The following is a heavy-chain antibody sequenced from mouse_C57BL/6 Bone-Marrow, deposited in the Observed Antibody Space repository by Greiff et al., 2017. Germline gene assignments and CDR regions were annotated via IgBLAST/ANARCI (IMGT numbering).Heavy chain of an antibody. CDR1: GYTFTSYW. V-gene: IGHV1-64*01. Sequence: QVQLKQSGAELVKPGASVKLSCKASGYTFTSYWMHWVKQRPGQGLEWIGMIHPNSGSTNYNEKFKSKATLTVDKSSSPAYMQLSSLTSEDSAVYYCARRAAYWGQGTLVTVSA. CDR2: IHPNSGST. J-gene: IGHJ3*01. CDR3: ARRAAY.